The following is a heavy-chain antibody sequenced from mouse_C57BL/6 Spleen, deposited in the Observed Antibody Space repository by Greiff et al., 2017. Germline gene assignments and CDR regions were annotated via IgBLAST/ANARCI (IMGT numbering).Heavy chain of an antibody. CDR2: ISSGGSYT. J-gene: IGHJ1*03. V-gene: IGHV5-6*01. CDR3: ARHENYYGSSYWYFDV. Sequence: VQLQQSGGDLVKPGGSLKLSCAASGFTFSSYGMSWVRQTPDKRLEWVATISSGGSYTYYPDSVKGRFTISRDNAKNTLYLQMSSLKSEDTAMYYCARHENYYGSSYWYFDVWGTGTTVTVSS. D-gene: IGHD1-1*01. CDR1: GFTFSSYG.